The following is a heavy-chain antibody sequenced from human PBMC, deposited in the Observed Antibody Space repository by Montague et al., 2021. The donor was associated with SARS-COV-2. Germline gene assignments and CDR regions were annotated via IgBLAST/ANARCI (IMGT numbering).Heavy chain of an antibody. J-gene: IGHJ4*02. V-gene: IGHV4-59*08. D-gene: IGHD3-9*01. CDR1: GGSFSGYY. Sequence: SETLSLTCAVYGGSFSGYYWSWIRQPPGKGLEWIGYIYYSGSTNYNPSLKGRVTISVDTSKNQFSLKLSSVTAADTAVYYCARHALGYFDWLNEGYFDYWGQGTLVTVSS. CDR3: ARHALGYFDWLNEGYFDY. CDR2: IYYSGST.